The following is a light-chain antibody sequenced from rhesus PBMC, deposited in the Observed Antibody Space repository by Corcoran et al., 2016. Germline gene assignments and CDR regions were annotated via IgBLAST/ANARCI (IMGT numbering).Light chain of an antibody. CDR3: HHYYDNPVS. Sequence: DIQMTQSPSALSASVGDRVTISCRASQNVYSRLAWYQQKPGKAPKLLIDAAATLQTGITSRFSGSGSGTDFTLTIISLQPEDSAVYCCHHYYDNPVSFGGGTKVEIQ. CDR2: AAA. J-gene: IGKJ4*01. CDR1: QNVYSR. V-gene: IGKV1S25*01.